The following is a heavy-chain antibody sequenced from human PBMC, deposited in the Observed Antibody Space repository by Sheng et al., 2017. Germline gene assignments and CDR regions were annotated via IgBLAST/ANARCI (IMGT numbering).Heavy chain of an antibody. CDR3: AKDPSRLHDYYYYYMDV. D-gene: IGHD4-4*01. V-gene: IGHV3-30*02. Sequence: QVQLVESGGGVVQPGGSLRLSCAASGFTFSSYGMHWVRQAPGKGLEWVAFIRYDGSNKYYADSVKGRFTISRDNSKNTLYLQMNSLRAEDTAVYYCAKDPSRLHDYYYYYMDVWGKGTTVTVSS. CDR1: GFTFSSYG. CDR2: IRYDGSNK. J-gene: IGHJ6*03.